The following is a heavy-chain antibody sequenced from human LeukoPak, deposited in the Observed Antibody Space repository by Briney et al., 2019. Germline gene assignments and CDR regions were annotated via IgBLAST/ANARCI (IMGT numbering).Heavy chain of an antibody. CDR1: GFTFSSYS. D-gene: IGHD2-15*01. CDR2: ISTSSSYI. V-gene: IGHV3-21*01. Sequence: GGSLRLSCTASGFTFSSYSMNWVRQAPGKGLEWVSSISTSSSYIYYADSVKGRFTISRDNARNSLYLQMNTLRAEDTAVYSCARGADGVSSNSRVWFDPWGQGTLVTVSS. CDR3: ARGADGVSSNSRVWFDP. J-gene: IGHJ5*02.